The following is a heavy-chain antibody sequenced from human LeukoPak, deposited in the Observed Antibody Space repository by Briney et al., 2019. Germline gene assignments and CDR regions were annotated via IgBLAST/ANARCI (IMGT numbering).Heavy chain of an antibody. Sequence: GGSLRLSCAASGFTFDDYAMHWVRQAPGKGLEWVSGISWNSGSIGNADSVKGRFTISRDNAKNSLYLQMNSLRAEDTALYYCAKGGYSYGYFNYFDYWGQGTLVTVSS. V-gene: IGHV3-9*01. D-gene: IGHD5-18*01. J-gene: IGHJ4*02. CDR1: GFTFDDYA. CDR2: ISWNSGSI. CDR3: AKGGYSYGYFNYFDY.